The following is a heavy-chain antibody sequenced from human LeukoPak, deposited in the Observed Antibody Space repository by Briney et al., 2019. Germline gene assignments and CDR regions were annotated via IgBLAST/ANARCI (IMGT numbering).Heavy chain of an antibody. D-gene: IGHD3-3*01. CDR1: GFTFSSYW. Sequence: GGSLRLSCAASGFTFSSYWMSWVRQAPGKGLEWVANIKQDGSEKYYVDSVKGRFTISRDNAKNSLYLQMNSLRAEDTAVYYCASGAITISFFSGMDVWGQGTTVTVSS. CDR2: IKQDGSEK. V-gene: IGHV3-7*03. J-gene: IGHJ6*02. CDR3: ASGAITISFFSGMDV.